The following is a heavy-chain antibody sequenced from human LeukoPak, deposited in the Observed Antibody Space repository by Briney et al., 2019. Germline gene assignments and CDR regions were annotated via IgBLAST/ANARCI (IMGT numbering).Heavy chain of an antibody. Sequence: ASVKVSCKASGYTFTSYDINWVRQATGQGLEWMGWMNPNSGNTGYAQKFQGRVTMTRNTSISTAYMELSSLRPEDTAVYYCARPTREGSDGYYGSGSYYDYWGQGTLVTVSS. J-gene: IGHJ4*02. D-gene: IGHD3-10*01. CDR3: ARPTREGSDGYYGSGSYYDY. CDR1: GYTFTSYD. CDR2: MNPNSGNT. V-gene: IGHV1-8*01.